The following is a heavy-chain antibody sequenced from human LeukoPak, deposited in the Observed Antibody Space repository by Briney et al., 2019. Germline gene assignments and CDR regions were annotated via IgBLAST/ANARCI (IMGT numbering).Heavy chain of an antibody. D-gene: IGHD3-22*01. CDR2: IYYSGST. J-gene: IGHJ4*02. CDR3: ARGNYYDSSGYYNYFDY. CDR1: GGSFSGYY. V-gene: IGHV4-34*01. Sequence: SETLSLTCAVYGGSFSGYYWSWIRQHPGKGLEWIGYIYYSGSTYYNPSLKSRVTISVDTSKNQFSLRLSSVTAADTAVYYCARGNYYDSSGYYNYFDYWGQGTLVTVSS.